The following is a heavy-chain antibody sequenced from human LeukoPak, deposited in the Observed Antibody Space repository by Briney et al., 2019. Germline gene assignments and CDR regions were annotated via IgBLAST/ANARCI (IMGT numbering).Heavy chain of an antibody. V-gene: IGHV4-59*11. CDR1: GGSISSHY. CDR2: LYYRGST. Sequence: SETLSLTCTVSGGSISSHYWNWIRQPPGKGLEWIGYLYYRGSTNYNPSLRSRVIMSVDTSKNQFSLKVTSVTAADTAVYYCARDGRGGNYYYFDSWGQGTLVTVSS. CDR3: ARDGRGGNYYYFDS. J-gene: IGHJ4*02. D-gene: IGHD1-26*01.